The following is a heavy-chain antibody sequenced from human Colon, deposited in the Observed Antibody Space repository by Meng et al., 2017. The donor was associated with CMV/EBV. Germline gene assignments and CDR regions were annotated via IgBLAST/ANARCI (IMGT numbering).Heavy chain of an antibody. V-gene: IGHV3-74*01. Sequence: GESLKISCAASGFTFGNFWMHWVRQAPGKGLVWVSRTNSDGSSTSYADPVKGRFTISRDHAKNTLYLQITILRAEDTAVYYCARDKLWLTYWGQGTLVTVSS. CDR2: TNSDGSST. CDR3: ARDKLWLTY. J-gene: IGHJ4*02. D-gene: IGHD3-10*01. CDR1: GFTFGNFW.